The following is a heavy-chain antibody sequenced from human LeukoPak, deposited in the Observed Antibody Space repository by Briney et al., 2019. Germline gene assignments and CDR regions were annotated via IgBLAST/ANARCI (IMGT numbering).Heavy chain of an antibody. CDR2: ISYDGSNK. Sequence: GGSLRLSCAASGFTFSSYGMHWVRQAPGKGLEWVAVISYDGSNKYYADSVKGRFTISRDNSKNTLYLQMNSLRAEDTAVYYCAKAKWNSYYFDYWGQGTLVTVSS. D-gene: IGHD1-7*01. V-gene: IGHV3-30*18. J-gene: IGHJ4*02. CDR1: GFTFSSYG. CDR3: AKAKWNSYYFDY.